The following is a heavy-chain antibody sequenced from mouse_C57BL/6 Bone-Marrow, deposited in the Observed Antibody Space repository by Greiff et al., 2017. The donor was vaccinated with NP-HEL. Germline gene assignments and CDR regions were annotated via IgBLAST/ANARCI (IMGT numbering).Heavy chain of an antibody. CDR3: AREYDYDVEDYYFDY. CDR1: GYTFTSYW. D-gene: IGHD2-4*01. CDR2: IDPSDSYT. J-gene: IGHJ2*01. Sequence: QVQLQQSGAELVMPGASVKLSCKASGYTFTSYWMHWVKQRPGQGLEWIGEIDPSDSYTNYNQKFKGKSTLTVDKSSSTAYMQLSSLTSEDSAVYYCAREYDYDVEDYYFDYWGQGTTLTVSS. V-gene: IGHV1-69*01.